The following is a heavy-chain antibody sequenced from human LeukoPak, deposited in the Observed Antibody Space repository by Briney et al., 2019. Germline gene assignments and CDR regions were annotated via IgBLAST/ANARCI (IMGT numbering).Heavy chain of an antibody. J-gene: IGHJ5*02. CDR1: GYTFTSYA. D-gene: IGHD5-12*01. Sequence: ASVKVSCKASGYTFTSYAMHWVRQAPGQRLEWIGWINAGNGNTKYSQKFQGRVTITRDTSASTAYMELSSLRSEDTAVYYCAGDHHIVATIHHWFDPWGQGTLVTVSS. CDR2: INAGNGNT. CDR3: AGDHHIVATIHHWFDP. V-gene: IGHV1-3*01.